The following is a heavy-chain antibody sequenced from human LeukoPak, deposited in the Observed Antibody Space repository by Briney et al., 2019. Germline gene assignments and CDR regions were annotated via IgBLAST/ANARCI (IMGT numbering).Heavy chain of an antibody. Sequence: GASVKVSCKASGGTFSSYAISWVRQAPGQGLEWMGGIIPIFGTANYAQKFQGRVTITADKSTSTAYMELSSLRSEDTAVYYCALNWNYAPTTDYWGQGTLVTVSS. V-gene: IGHV1-69*06. CDR3: ALNWNYAPTTDY. CDR1: GGTFSSYA. J-gene: IGHJ4*02. CDR2: IIPIFGTA. D-gene: IGHD1-7*01.